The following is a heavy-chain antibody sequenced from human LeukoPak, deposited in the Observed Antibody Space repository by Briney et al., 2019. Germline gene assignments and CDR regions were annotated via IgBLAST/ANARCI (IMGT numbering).Heavy chain of an antibody. CDR3: AKEDGRSGWSLDL. Sequence: GGSLRLSCAASGFTFSSYGMHWVRQAPGKGLEWVAFIPYDGTNKYYADSVKGRFSISRDNSKNTLYLQRNSLRAEDTAVYYCAKEDGRSGWSLDLWGRGTLVTVSS. CDR2: IPYDGTNK. J-gene: IGHJ2*01. D-gene: IGHD6-19*01. V-gene: IGHV3-30*02. CDR1: GFTFSSYG.